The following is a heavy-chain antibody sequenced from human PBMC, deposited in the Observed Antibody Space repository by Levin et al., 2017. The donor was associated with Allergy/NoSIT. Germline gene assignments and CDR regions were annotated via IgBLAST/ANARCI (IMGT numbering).Heavy chain of an antibody. Sequence: ESLKISCAVYGGSFSGYYWTWIRQPPGKGLEWIGEINHSGSTNYNPSLKSRVTISVETSKNQFSLKLTSVTAADTAVYYCARGDYDILTGYGSGWYFDLWGRGTLVTVSS. CDR2: INHSGST. D-gene: IGHD3-9*01. CDR3: ARGDYDILTGYGSGWYFDL. V-gene: IGHV4-34*01. CDR1: GGSFSGYY. J-gene: IGHJ2*01.